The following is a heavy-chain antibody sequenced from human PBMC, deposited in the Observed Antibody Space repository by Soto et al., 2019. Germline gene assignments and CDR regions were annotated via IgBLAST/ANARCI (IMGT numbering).Heavy chain of an antibody. D-gene: IGHD2-15*01. CDR1: GFTFTKSA. J-gene: IGHJ4*02. CDR3: AKDLLWGSVIGVVEEGRY. CDR2: ISGSGTTI. Sequence: EVQLVESGGGLVQPGGSLRLSCAASGFTFTKSAMGWVRQAPGKRLEWVSVISGSGTTIHYAGSVQGRFTISRDNDKNTVYLQMHSLRVEDRAVYYCAKDLLWGSVIGVVEEGRYWGQGTLVIVSS. V-gene: IGHV3-23*04.